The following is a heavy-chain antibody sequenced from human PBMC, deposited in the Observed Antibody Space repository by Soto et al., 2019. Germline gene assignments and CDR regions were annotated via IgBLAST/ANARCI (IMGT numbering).Heavy chain of an antibody. D-gene: IGHD3-3*01. CDR1: GYTFTSYG. Sequence: ASVKVSCKASGYTFTSYGISWVRQAPGQGLEWMGWISAYNGNTNYAQKLQGRVTMTTDTSTSTAYMELRSLRSDDTAVYYCARIYDDFWSGYSDYSGQGTLVTVSS. V-gene: IGHV1-18*01. CDR2: ISAYNGNT. J-gene: IGHJ4*02. CDR3: ARIYDDFWSGYSDY.